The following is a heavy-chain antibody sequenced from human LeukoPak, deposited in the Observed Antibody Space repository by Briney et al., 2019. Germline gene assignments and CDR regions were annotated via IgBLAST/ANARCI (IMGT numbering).Heavy chain of an antibody. CDR2: ISGSGGST. CDR1: GFTFSSYA. D-gene: IGHD3-9*01. J-gene: IGHJ4*02. CDR3: AKEYYDILTGYYNYFDY. V-gene: IGHV3-23*01. Sequence: SGGSLRLSCAASGFTFSSYAMSWVRQAPGKGLEWVSAISGSGGSTYYADSVKGRFTISRDNSKNTLYLQMSSLRAEDTAVYYCAKEYYDILTGYYNYFDYWGQGTLVTVSS.